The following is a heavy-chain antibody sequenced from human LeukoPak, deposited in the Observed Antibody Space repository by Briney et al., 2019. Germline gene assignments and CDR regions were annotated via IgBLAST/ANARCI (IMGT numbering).Heavy chain of an antibody. Sequence: GGSLRLSCAASGFTFSSYSMNWVRQAPGKGLEWVSSISSSSSYIYYADSVKGRFTISRDNAKYSLYLQMNSLRAEDTAVYYCASEYCSGGSCYSTAFDIWGQGTMVTVSS. D-gene: IGHD2-15*01. V-gene: IGHV3-21*01. CDR2: ISSSSSYI. CDR3: ASEYCSGGSCYSTAFDI. J-gene: IGHJ3*02. CDR1: GFTFSSYS.